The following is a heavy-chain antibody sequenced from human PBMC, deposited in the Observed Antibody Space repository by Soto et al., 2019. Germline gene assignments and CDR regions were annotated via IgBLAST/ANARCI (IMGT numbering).Heavy chain of an antibody. D-gene: IGHD6-6*01. V-gene: IGHV3-48*02. J-gene: IGHJ6*02. CDR1: GFTFSTYS. Sequence: ESGGGLVQPGGSLRVSCAASGFTFSTYSMNWVRQAPGKGLEWVSYMSSRSLTIYYTDSVKGRFTISRDNAKNSLYLQMNSLRHEDTAVYYCARGGSSSDNGMDVWGQGTTVTVSS. CDR2: MSSRSLTI. CDR3: ARGGSSSDNGMDV.